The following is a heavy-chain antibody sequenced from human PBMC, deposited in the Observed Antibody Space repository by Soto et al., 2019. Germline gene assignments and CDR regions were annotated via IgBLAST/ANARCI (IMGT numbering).Heavy chain of an antibody. Sequence: VRQARGKGLEWVSGISGSSGNTNYAQNLQGRVTLTTDTPTSTALRELRSLRSDDTAVYYCAIDRVAGISDWFDPWGQGTLVTVSS. CDR3: AIDRVAGISDWFDP. CDR2: ISGSSGNT. J-gene: IGHJ5*02. D-gene: IGHD6-19*01. V-gene: IGHV1-18*01.